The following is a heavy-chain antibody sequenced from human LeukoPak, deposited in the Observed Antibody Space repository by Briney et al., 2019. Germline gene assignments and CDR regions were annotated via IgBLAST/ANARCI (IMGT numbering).Heavy chain of an antibody. V-gene: IGHV6-1*01. J-gene: IGHJ3*01. CDR3: AAFRRDAFGV. Sequence: SQTPSLTCAISGDSVSSSSAAWNWIRQSPSRGLEWLGRTYYRSKWYNEYAVSVKSRITINPDTSNNQFSLRLSSVIPEDTAVYYCAAFRRDAFGVWGQGTMVTISS. CDR2: TYYRSKWYN. CDR1: GDSVSSSSAA.